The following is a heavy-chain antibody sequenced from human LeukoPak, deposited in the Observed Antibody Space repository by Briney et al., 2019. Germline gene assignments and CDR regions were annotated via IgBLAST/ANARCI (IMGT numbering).Heavy chain of an antibody. CDR1: GFTFSNAW. V-gene: IGHV3-15*01. J-gene: IGHJ4*02. Sequence: GGSLRLSCAASGFTFSNAWLNWVRQAPGKGLEWVGHIKSKTDGGTTDYAAPVKGRFTISRDDSKNTLFLQMNTLKTEDTAVYYCTLPWGSGSYYDYWGQGTLVTVSS. D-gene: IGHD3-10*01. CDR2: IKSKTDGGTT. CDR3: TLPWGSGSYYDY.